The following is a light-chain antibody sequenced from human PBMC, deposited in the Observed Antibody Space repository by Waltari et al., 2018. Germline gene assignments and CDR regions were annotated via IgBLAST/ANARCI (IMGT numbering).Light chain of an antibody. J-gene: IGLJ3*02. CDR1: SGHSTNI. CDR3: QTGGHGTWV. Sequence: QLVLTQSPSASASLGASVKLTCPLSSGHSTNIIAWLQQQPEQGPRYLMNVNSDGSQNKGVGIPDRFSGSSSGAERYLTISGLQSEDEADYYCQTGGHGTWVFGGGTRLTVL. V-gene: IGLV4-69*01. CDR2: VNSDGSQ.